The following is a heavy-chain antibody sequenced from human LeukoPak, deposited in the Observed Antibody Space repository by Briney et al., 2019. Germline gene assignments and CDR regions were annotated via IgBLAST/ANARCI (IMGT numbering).Heavy chain of an antibody. CDR1: GGTFSSYA. CDR3: ARGRGYSRPFDY. CDR2: IIPIFGTA. D-gene: IGHD5-18*01. V-gene: IGHV1-69*13. Sequence: SVKVSCTASGGTFSSYAISWVRQAPGQGLEWMGGIIPIFGTANYAQKFQGRVTITADESTSTAYMELSSLRSEDTAVYYCARGRGYSRPFDYWGQGTLVTVSS. J-gene: IGHJ4*02.